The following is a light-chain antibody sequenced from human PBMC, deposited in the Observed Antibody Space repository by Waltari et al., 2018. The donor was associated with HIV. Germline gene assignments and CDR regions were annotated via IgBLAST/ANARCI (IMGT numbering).Light chain of an antibody. Sequence: QSALTQPASVSGSPGPSITISCPGTSRDVGGSNYASWYQQHPGKVPKLLIYEVTNRPSGVSHRFSASKSGNKASLTISGLQAEDEADYYCSSATSRKLYVFGTGTKVTVL. CDR2: EVT. CDR1: SRDVGGSNY. J-gene: IGLJ1*01. CDR3: SSATSRKLYV. V-gene: IGLV2-14*01.